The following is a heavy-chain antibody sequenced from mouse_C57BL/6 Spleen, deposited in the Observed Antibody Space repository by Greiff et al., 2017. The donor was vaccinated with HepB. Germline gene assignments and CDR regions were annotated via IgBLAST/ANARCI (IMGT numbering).Heavy chain of an antibody. D-gene: IGHD3-2*01. CDR2: ISYDGSN. CDR1: GYSITSGYY. J-gene: IGHJ3*01. V-gene: IGHV3-6*01. Sequence: EVKLLESGPGLVKPSQSLSLTCSVTGYSITSGYYWNWIRQFSGNKLEWMGYISYDGSNNYNPSIKNRISITRDTSKNQFFLKLNSVTTEDTATYYCARSRPESETARALFAYWGQATLVTVSA. CDR3: ARSRPESETARALFAY.